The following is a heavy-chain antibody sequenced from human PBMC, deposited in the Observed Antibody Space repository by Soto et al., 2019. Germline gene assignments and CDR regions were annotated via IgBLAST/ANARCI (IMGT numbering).Heavy chain of an antibody. V-gene: IGHV5-10-1*01. CDR1: GYSFTRYW. CDR2: IDPSDSYT. CDR3: ARQGVVPARSRGFAY. Sequence: PGEALNVSCKGSGYSFTRYWISWVRQMPGKGLEWMGRIDPSDSYTNHSPSFQGHVTISADKSISTAYLQWSSLKASDTAMYYCARQGVVPARSRGFAYWGQGTLVTVSS. J-gene: IGHJ4*02. D-gene: IGHD2-2*01.